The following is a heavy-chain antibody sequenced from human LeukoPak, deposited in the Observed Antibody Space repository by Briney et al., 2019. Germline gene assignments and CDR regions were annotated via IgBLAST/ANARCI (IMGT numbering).Heavy chain of an antibody. CDR1: GFTFSSYA. Sequence: GGSLGLSCAASGFTFSSYAMSWVRQAPGKGLEWVSAISGSGGSAYYADSVKGRFTISRDNSKNTLYLQMNSLRAEDTAVYYCANYDSSGYYYYWGQGTLVTVSS. CDR3: ANYDSSGYYYY. D-gene: IGHD3-22*01. CDR2: ISGSGGSA. V-gene: IGHV3-23*01. J-gene: IGHJ4*02.